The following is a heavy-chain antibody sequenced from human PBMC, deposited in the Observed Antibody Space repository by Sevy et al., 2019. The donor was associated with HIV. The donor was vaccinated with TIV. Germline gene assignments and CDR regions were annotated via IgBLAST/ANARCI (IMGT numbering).Heavy chain of an antibody. J-gene: IGHJ1*01. V-gene: IGHV3-30-3*01. CDR1: GFTFSSYA. CDR2: ISYDGSNK. Sequence: GGSLRLSCAASGFTFSSYAMHWVRQAPGKGLEWVAVISYDGSNKYYADSVKGRFTISRDNSKNTLYLQMNSLRAEDTAVYYCAGVPGRGYSYGYGDKYFQHWGQGTLVTVSS. CDR3: AGVPGRGYSYGYGDKYFQH. D-gene: IGHD5-18*01.